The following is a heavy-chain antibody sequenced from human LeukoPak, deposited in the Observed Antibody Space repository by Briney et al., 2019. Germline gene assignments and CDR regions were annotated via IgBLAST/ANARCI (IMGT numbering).Heavy chain of an antibody. CDR2: IKQDGSEK. CDR1: GFTFSSYW. J-gene: IGHJ3*02. Sequence: PGGSLRLSCAASGFTFSSYWMSWVRQAPGKGLEWVANIKQDGSEKYYVDSVKGRFTISRDNAKNSLYLQMNSLRAEDTAVYYCTTVRIYNPHSGDAFDIWGQGTMVTVSS. D-gene: IGHD5-24*01. CDR3: TTVRIYNPHSGDAFDI. V-gene: IGHV3-7*05.